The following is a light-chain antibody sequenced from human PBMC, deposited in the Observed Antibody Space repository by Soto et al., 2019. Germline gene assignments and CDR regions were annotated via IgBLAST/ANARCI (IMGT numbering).Light chain of an antibody. CDR1: SGHSKYI. CDR3: ETWDSNTRV. CDR2: LEGTGSY. J-gene: IGLJ1*01. V-gene: IGLV4-60*02. Sequence: QSVLTQSSSASASLGSSVKLTCTLSSGHSKYIIAWHQQQPRKAPRYLMKLEGTGSYNKGSGVPDRFSGSSSGADRYLTISNLQFEDEADYYCETWDSNTRVFGTGTKLTVL.